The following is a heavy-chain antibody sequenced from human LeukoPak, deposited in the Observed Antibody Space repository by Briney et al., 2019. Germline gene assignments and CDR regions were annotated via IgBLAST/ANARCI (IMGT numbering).Heavy chain of an antibody. Sequence: SETLSLTCTVSGGSISSSSYYWGWIRQPPGKGLEWIGSIYYSGSTYYNPSLKSRVTISVDTSKNQFSLKLSSVTAADTAVYYCARDRRPIVLMVYHPNWFDPWGPGTLVIVSS. J-gene: IGHJ5*02. CDR2: IYYSGST. D-gene: IGHD2-8*01. CDR3: ARDRRPIVLMVYHPNWFDP. V-gene: IGHV4-39*07. CDR1: GGSISSSSYY.